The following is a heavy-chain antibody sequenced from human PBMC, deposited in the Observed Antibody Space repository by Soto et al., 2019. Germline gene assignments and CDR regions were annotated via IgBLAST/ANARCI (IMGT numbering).Heavy chain of an antibody. V-gene: IGHV4-59*08. D-gene: IGHD3-10*01. CDR3: VRQGFGRLHGLVDV. J-gene: IGHJ6*02. Sequence: QVQLQESGPGLVTPSETLSLTCTVSDDSSSNYKWSWIRQPPGRSLDWIGYIDSHGGTSYNPSLQRRVTTSIDKPTTQIVCKWSTVTAADTAVYYCVRQGFGRLHGLVDVWGQGTTVTVSS. CDR2: IDSHGGT. CDR1: DDSSSNYK.